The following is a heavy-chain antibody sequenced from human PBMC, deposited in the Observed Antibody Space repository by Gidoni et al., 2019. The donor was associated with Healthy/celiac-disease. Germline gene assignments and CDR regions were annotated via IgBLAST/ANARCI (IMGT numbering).Heavy chain of an antibody. CDR3: ARATRGSRGNYFDY. CDR2: ISSSSSYI. V-gene: IGHV3-21*01. D-gene: IGHD1-1*01. Sequence: EVQLVESGGGLVKPGGSLRLSCAASGFTFSRYSMNWVRQAPGKGLEWVSSISSSSSYIYYADSVKGRFTISRDNAKNSLYLQMNSLRAEDTAVYYCARATRGSRGNYFDYWGQGTLVTVSS. CDR1: GFTFSRYS. J-gene: IGHJ4*02.